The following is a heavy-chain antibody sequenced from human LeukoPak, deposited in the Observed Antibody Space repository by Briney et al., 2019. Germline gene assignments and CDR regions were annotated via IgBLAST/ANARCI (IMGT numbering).Heavy chain of an antibody. D-gene: IGHD5-18*01. V-gene: IGHV4-59*11. CDR2: IYYSGST. CDR1: GGSISSHY. J-gene: IGHJ6*03. Sequence: SETLSLTCTVSGGSISSHYWSWIRQPPGKGLEWIGYIYYSGSTNYNPSLKSRVTISVDTSKNQFSLKLSSVTAADTAVYYCASDGYSYGYCYYYYYMDVWGKGTTVTVSS. CDR3: ASDGYSYGYCYYYYYMDV.